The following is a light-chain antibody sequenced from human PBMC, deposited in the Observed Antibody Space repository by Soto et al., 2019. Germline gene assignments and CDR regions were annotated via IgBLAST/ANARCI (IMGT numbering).Light chain of an antibody. CDR2: INSDGSL. V-gene: IGLV4-69*01. CDR3: QTWGTGIKV. CDR1: SGHSTYA. Sequence: QPLLTQSPSASASLGASVKLTCTLSSGHSTYAIAWHQQQPEKGPQYLMKINSDGSLKKGDGIPDRFSGSTSGAERYLTISSLQSEDEADYYCQTWGTGIKVFGGGTKLTVL. J-gene: IGLJ2*01.